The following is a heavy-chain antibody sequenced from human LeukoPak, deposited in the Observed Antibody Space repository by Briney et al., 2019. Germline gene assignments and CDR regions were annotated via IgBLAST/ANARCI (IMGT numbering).Heavy chain of an antibody. V-gene: IGHV1-3*01. D-gene: IGHD2-15*01. CDR2: INAGNGNT. J-gene: IGHJ4*02. CDR1: GYTFTGYY. Sequence: ASVKVSCTASGYTFTGYYMHWVRQAPGQRLEWMGWINAGNGNTKYSQKFQGRVTITRDTSASTAYMELSSLRSEDTAVYYCARGGSPYRYFDYWGQGTLVTVSS. CDR3: ARGGSPYRYFDY.